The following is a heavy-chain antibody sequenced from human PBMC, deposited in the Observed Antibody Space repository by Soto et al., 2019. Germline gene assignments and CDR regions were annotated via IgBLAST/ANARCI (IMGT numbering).Heavy chain of an antibody. CDR3: ARDRHTAMASYGMDV. D-gene: IGHD5-18*01. J-gene: IGHJ6*02. CDR2: IIPLFGSA. V-gene: IGHV1-69*13. Sequence: ASAKVSCKASGGTFSSHAISSARQAPGQGLEWMGGIIPLFGSANYAQKFQGRATITADESTSTAYMELSSLRSEDTAVYYCARDRHTAMASYGMDVWGQGVTLTVSS. CDR1: GGTFSSHA.